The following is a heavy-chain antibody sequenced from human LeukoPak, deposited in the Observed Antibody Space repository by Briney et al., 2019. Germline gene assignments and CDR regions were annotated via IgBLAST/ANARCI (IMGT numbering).Heavy chain of an antibody. CDR3: VKAILFGSVSYYAD. Sequence: PVGSLRLSCSASGFTFSNFPMHWVRQAPGKGLEYVSAVSFDGGSTYYADSVRGRFTISRDNSKNTLSLQMGSLRAEDTAVYYCVKAILFGSVSYYADWGQGTLVTVSS. D-gene: IGHD3-22*01. V-gene: IGHV3-64D*09. CDR1: GFTFSNFP. CDR2: VSFDGGST. J-gene: IGHJ4*02.